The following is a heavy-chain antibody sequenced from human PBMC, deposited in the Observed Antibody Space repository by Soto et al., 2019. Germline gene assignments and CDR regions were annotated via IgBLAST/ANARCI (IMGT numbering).Heavy chain of an antibody. V-gene: IGHV1-2*04. CDR2: INPNSGGT. CDR3: ASSRVRGVYSYYYYYGMDV. Sequence: ASVKVSCKASGYTFSNYGITWVRQAPGQGLEWMGWINPNSGGTNYAQKFQGWVTMTRDTSISTAYMELSRLRSDDTAVYYCASSRVRGVYSYYYYYGMDVWGQGTTVTVSS. D-gene: IGHD3-10*01. J-gene: IGHJ6*02. CDR1: GYTFSNYG.